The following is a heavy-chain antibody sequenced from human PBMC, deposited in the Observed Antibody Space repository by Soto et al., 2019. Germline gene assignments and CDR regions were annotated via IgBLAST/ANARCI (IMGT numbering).Heavy chain of an antibody. J-gene: IGHJ1*01. CDR3: AKETVFTAVEEK. CDR1: GFTFSTYA. CDR2: ISPNGDAT. Sequence: GGSLRLSCAASGFTFSTYAMSWVRQAPGKGLEWVSAISPNGDATYYADSVKGRFTISRDNSRNTLYLQMNSLKADDTAVYYCAKETVFTAVEEKWGQGTLVTVSA. V-gene: IGHV3-23*01. D-gene: IGHD3-10*02.